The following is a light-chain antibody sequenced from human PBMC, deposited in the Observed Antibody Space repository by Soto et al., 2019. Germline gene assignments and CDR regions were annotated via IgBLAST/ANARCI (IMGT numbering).Light chain of an antibody. J-gene: IGKJ1*01. V-gene: IGKV3-20*01. Sequence: EIVLTQSPGTLSLSPGDRATVSCRASQSVGSSYLAWYQQKLGQAPRLLIYGSSSRATGVPDRFSGSASGIEFTLTLSRLEPEDFAIYYCQQYLSPPWTFGQGTKVEIK. CDR3: QQYLSPPWT. CDR2: GSS. CDR1: QSVGSSY.